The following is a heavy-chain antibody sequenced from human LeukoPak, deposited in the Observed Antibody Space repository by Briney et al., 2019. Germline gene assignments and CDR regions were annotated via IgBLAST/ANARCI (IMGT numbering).Heavy chain of an antibody. J-gene: IGHJ6*03. V-gene: IGHV4-59*01. D-gene: IGHD3-3*01. Sequence: SETLSLTCTVSGGSISSYYWSWIRQPPGKGLEWIGYIYYSGSTNYNPSLKSRVTISVDTSKNQFSLKLSSVTAADTAVYYCARVLSGHSGYYYYYYMDVWGKGTTVTVSS. CDR3: ARVLSGHSGYYYYYYMDV. CDR1: GGSISSYY. CDR2: IYYSGST.